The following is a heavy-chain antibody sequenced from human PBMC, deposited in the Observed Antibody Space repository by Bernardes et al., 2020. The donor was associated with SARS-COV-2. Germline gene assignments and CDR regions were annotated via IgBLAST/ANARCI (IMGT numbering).Heavy chain of an antibody. V-gene: IGHV4-4*02. J-gene: IGHJ4*02. Sequence: SDPLSLTCAVSGGSISSSNWWSCVSQPPGTGLEWIGEIYHSGSTNYNPSLKSRVTISVDKSKNQFSLKLSSVTAADTAVYYCARDGYYDSSGYHPFDYWGQGTLVTVSS. CDR2: IYHSGST. D-gene: IGHD3-22*01. CDR3: ARDGYYDSSGYHPFDY. CDR1: GGSISSSNW.